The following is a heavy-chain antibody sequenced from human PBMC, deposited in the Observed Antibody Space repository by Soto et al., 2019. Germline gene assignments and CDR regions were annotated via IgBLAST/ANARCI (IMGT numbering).Heavy chain of an antibody. Sequence: QLQLLESGPGLVKPSETLSLTCTVSGGSINTYYYYWGWIRQSPGKGLEWIGTIYHSGTTNYNPSLKSRVSISVDTSKNQFSLKLTSVTAADTAVYYCAGIVVVIDAFVDPWCQGTLVTVSS. CDR3: AGIVVVIDAFVDP. D-gene: IGHD2-15*01. J-gene: IGHJ5*02. CDR1: GGSINTYYYY. CDR2: IYHSGTT. V-gene: IGHV4-39*01.